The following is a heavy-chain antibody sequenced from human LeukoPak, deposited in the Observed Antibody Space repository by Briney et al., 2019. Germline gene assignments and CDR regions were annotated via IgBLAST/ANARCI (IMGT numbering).Heavy chain of an antibody. J-gene: IGHJ5*02. V-gene: IGHV4-59*01. CDR2: IYYSGST. CDR3: ARSQFSGNWFDP. CDR1: GGSISSYY. Sequence: SETLSLTCTVSGGSISSYYWSWIRQPPGKGLEWIGYIYYSGSTNYNPSLKSRATISVDTSKNQFSLKLTSVTAADTALYYCARSQFSGNWFDPWGQGTLVTVSS.